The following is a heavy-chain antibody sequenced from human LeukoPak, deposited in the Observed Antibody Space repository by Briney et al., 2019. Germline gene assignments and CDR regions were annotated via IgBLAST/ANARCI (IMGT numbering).Heavy chain of an antibody. D-gene: IGHD1-26*01. CDR3: ARVPGSYTCYFDY. V-gene: IGHV4-39*07. J-gene: IGHJ4*02. CDR2: IYYSGST. CDR1: GGSISSSSYY. Sequence: PSETLSLTCTVSGGSISSSSYYWGWIRQPPGKGLEWIGSIYYSGSTYYNPSLKSRVTISVDTSKNQFSLKLSSVTAADTAVYYCARVPGSYTCYFDYWGQGTLVTVSS.